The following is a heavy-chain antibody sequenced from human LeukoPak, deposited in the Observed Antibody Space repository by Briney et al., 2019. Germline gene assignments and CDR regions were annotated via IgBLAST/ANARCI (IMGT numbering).Heavy chain of an antibody. CDR1: GYTFTSYG. V-gene: IGHV1-18*01. CDR2: ISAYNGNT. D-gene: IGHD3-22*01. CDR3: ARDPKYYYDSSGPEMGY. J-gene: IGHJ4*02. Sequence: ASVTLSCTASGYTFTSYGISWVRQAPGQGLEWMGWISAYNGNTNYAQTLKRGVTMTTDTSTNTAYMELRSLRSDDTAVYYCARDPKYYYDSSGPEMGYWGQGTLVTVSS.